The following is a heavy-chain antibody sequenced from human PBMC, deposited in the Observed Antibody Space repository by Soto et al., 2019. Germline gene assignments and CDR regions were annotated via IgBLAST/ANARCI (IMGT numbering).Heavy chain of an antibody. V-gene: IGHV3-7*03. CDR1: GFTFSSYW. Sequence: GGSLRLSCAASGFTFSSYWMSWVRQAPGKGLEWVANIKQDGSEKYYVDSVKGRFTISRDNAKNSLYLQMNSLRAEDTAVYYCARDRGYSYGYFYYYGMDAWGQGTTVTVSS. CDR3: ARDRGYSYGYFYYYGMDA. D-gene: IGHD5-18*01. J-gene: IGHJ6*02. CDR2: IKQDGSEK.